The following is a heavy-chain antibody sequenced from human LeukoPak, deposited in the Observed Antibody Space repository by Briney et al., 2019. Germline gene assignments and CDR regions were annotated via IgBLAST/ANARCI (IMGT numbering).Heavy chain of an antibody. CDR1: GYTFTSYY. J-gene: IGHJ6*03. CDR3: ARVAAEVVGVPGAIGFGWLRRDYYYMDV. V-gene: IGHV1-46*01. D-gene: IGHD2-2*02. Sequence: AASVKVSCKASGYTFTSYYMHWARQAPGEGLEWMGIINPSGGSTSYAQKFQGRVTMTRDMSTSTVYMELSSLRSEDTAVYYCARVAAEVVGVPGAIGFGWLRRDYYYMDVWGKGTTVTVSS. CDR2: INPSGGST.